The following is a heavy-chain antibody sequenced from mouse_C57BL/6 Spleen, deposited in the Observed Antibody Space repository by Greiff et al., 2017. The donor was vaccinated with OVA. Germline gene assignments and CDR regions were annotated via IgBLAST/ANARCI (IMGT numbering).Heavy chain of an antibody. Sequence: QVQLQQPGAELVKPGASVKLSCKASGYTFTSYWMQWVKQRPGQGLEWIGEIDPSDSYTNYNQKFKGKATLTVDTSSSTAYMQLSSLTSEDSAVYYCARYYCGGYAMDYWGQGTSVTVSS. CDR2: IDPSDSYT. D-gene: IGHD1-1*02. CDR1: GYTFTSYW. J-gene: IGHJ4*01. CDR3: ARYYCGGYAMDY. V-gene: IGHV1-50*01.